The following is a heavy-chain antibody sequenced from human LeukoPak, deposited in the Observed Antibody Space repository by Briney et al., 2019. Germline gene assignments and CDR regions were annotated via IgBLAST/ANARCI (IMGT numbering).Heavy chain of an antibody. V-gene: IGHV3-21*06. Sequence: GESPRLSCAASGFTFTSYTMNWVRQAPGKGLEWVSLISSGSRFIYYADSVKGRFTISRDNAKNILYLQMNSLRVEDTAIYFCARSAVGTTTPLSYWGQGALVTVSS. CDR3: ARSAVGTTTPLSY. J-gene: IGHJ4*02. CDR2: ISSGSRFI. CDR1: GFTFTSYT. D-gene: IGHD1-26*01.